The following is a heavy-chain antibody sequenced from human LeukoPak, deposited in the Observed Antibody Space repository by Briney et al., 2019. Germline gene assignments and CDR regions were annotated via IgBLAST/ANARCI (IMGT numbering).Heavy chain of an antibody. J-gene: IGHJ4*02. D-gene: IGHD1-1*01. CDR1: GFTVRSTY. Sequence: PGGSLRLSCAASGFTVRSTYMSWVRQAPGMGLEWVSLIYSDGSTYYADSVKGRFTISRDTSKNTLYLQMNSLRAEDTAVYYCSRDGRAVAATTGYWGQGTLVTVSS. CDR3: SRDGRAVAATTGY. V-gene: IGHV3-53*01. CDR2: IYSDGST.